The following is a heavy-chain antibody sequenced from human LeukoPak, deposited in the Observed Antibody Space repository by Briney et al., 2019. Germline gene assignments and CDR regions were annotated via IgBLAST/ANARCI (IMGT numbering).Heavy chain of an antibody. Sequence: PGGSLRLSCAASGFTFSSYAMHWVRQAPGKGLEWVAFIRYDGSNKYYADSVKGRFTISRDNSKNTLYLQMNSLRAEDTAVYYCAKVVPAAIRAGWFDPWGQGTLVTVSS. D-gene: IGHD2-2*02. J-gene: IGHJ5*02. CDR1: GFTFSSYA. V-gene: IGHV3-30*02. CDR2: IRYDGSNK. CDR3: AKVVPAAIRAGWFDP.